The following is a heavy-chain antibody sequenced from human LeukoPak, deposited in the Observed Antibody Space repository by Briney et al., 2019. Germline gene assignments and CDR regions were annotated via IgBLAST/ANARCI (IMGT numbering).Heavy chain of an antibody. J-gene: IGHJ4*02. Sequence: GASVKVSCKASGGTFSSYAISWVRQAPGQGLEWMGWISAYNGNTNYAQKLQGRVTMTTDTSTSTAYMELRSLRSDDTAVYYCARGPTTYFGVVIMEEFDYWGQGTLVTVSS. CDR3: ARGPTTYFGVVIMEEFDY. CDR1: GGTFSSYA. V-gene: IGHV1-18*01. D-gene: IGHD3-3*01. CDR2: ISAYNGNT.